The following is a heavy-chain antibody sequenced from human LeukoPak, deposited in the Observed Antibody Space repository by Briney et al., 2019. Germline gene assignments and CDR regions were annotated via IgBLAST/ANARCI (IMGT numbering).Heavy chain of an antibody. CDR3: AREGMAVGFARFPIFNY. CDR2: IYYSGST. V-gene: IGHV4-59*01. J-gene: IGHJ4*02. Sequence: SETLSLTCTVSGGSISSYYWSWIRQPPGRGLQWIGDIYYSGSTDYNPSLKSRVTISVDTSKNQFSLRLTSVTAADTAVYYCAREGMAVGFARFPIFNYWGQGTLVTVSS. D-gene: IGHD6-19*01. CDR1: GGSISSYY.